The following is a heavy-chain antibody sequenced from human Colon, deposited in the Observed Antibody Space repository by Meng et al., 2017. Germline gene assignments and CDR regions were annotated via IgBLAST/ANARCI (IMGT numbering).Heavy chain of an antibody. Sequence: VQSVEWWGGLVQPGWSLILSWAASGFIFSSYGMNWVRQAPGKGLEYVSGISNNGGSTYYAKSVKGRFTISRDNAKNTLYLQMNSLRAEDTAVYYCTRDPDQVRGIWGQGTLVTVSS. V-gene: IGHV3-64*01. CDR3: TRDPDQVRGI. J-gene: IGHJ4*02. D-gene: IGHD3-10*01. CDR1: GFIFSSYG. CDR2: ISNNGGST.